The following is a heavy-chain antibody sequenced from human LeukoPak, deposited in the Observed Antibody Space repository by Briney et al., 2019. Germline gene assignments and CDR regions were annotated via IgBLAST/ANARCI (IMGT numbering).Heavy chain of an antibody. CDR2: IRYDGSNK. D-gene: IGHD5-18*01. Sequence: GGSLRLSCAASGFTFSSYDMHWVRQAPGKGLEWAAFIRYDGSNKYYADSVKGRFTISRDSSKNTLYLQMNSLRAEDTAVYYCAKGRDSYRYDMDVWGQGTTVTVSS. V-gene: IGHV3-30*02. CDR3: AKGRDSYRYDMDV. J-gene: IGHJ6*02. CDR1: GFTFSSYD.